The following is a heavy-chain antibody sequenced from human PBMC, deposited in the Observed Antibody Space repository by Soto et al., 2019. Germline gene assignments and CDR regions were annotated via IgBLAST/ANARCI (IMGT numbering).Heavy chain of an antibody. CDR2: ISAYNGNT. D-gene: IGHD2-2*01. J-gene: IGHJ3*02. V-gene: IGHV1-18*01. CDR3: ARDPPEVVPAAFDAFDI. Sequence: GASVKVSCKASGYTFTSYGISWVRQAPGQGLEWMGWISAYNGNTNYAQKLQGRVTMTTDTSTSTAYMELRSLRSDDTAVYYCARDPPEVVPAAFDAFDIWGQGTMVTVSS. CDR1: GYTFTSYG.